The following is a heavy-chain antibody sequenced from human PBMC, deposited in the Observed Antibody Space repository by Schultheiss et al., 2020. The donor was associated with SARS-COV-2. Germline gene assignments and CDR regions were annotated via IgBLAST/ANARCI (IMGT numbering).Heavy chain of an antibody. CDR1: GGSASSSSSY. D-gene: IGHD3-9*01. Sequence: SETLSLTCSVSGGSASSSSSYWNWIRQPPGKGLEWIGEIYHSGSTNYNPSLKSRVTISVDKSKDQFSLKLSSVTAADTAVYYCARVYQLRYFDWLLYSSWFDPWGQGTLVTVSS. CDR2: IYHSGST. CDR3: ARVYQLRYFDWLLYSSWFDP. V-gene: IGHV4-61*05. J-gene: IGHJ5*02.